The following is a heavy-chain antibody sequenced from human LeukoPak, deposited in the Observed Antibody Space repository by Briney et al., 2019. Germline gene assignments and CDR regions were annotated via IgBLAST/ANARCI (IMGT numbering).Heavy chain of an antibody. V-gene: IGHV3-48*03. Sequence: PGGSLRLSCAASGFTFSSYEMNWVRQAPGKGLEWVSYISSSGSTIYYADSVKGRFTISRDNAKNSLYLQMNSLRAEDTAVYYCERDPPSYSSSWYGENYWGQGTLVTVSS. CDR2: ISSSGSTI. J-gene: IGHJ4*02. CDR1: GFTFSSYE. D-gene: IGHD6-13*01. CDR3: ERDPPSYSSSWYGENY.